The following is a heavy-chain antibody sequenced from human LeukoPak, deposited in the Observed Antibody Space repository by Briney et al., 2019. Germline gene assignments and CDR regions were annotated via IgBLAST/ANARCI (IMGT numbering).Heavy chain of an antibody. CDR3: TRGPIQLWIHNAMDV. CDR1: GFTFGDHA. V-gene: IGHV3-49*04. CDR2: IRSRAYRGTT. D-gene: IGHD5-18*01. J-gene: IGHJ6*02. Sequence: GGSLRLSCTTSGFTFGDHAMSWVRQAPGKGLEWVGFIRSRAYRGTTEYAASVKDRFIISREDSRNIAYLQMNSLRIEDTAVYYCTRGPIQLWIHNAMDVWGQGTTLIVSS.